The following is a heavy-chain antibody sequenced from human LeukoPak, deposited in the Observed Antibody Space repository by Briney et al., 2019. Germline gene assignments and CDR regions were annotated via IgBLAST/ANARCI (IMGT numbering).Heavy chain of an antibody. D-gene: IGHD5-18*01. Sequence: PSETLSLTCSVSGGSISGYYWSWIRQPPGKGLEWIGYIYYSGSINYNPSLKSRVTISVDTSKNQFSLKLSSVTAADTAVYYCARSRGYSYGTTFLDYWGQGTLVTVSS. CDR1: GGSISGYY. CDR2: IYYSGSI. J-gene: IGHJ4*02. V-gene: IGHV4-59*08. CDR3: ARSRGYSYGTTFLDY.